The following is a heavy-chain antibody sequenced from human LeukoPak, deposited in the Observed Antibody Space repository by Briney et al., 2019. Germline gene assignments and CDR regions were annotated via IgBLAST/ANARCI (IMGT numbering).Heavy chain of an antibody. V-gene: IGHV3-21*01. CDR3: AREDVAGSTHAFDI. CDR2: ISSSSSYI. CDR1: GFTFSSYS. J-gene: IGHJ3*02. Sequence: GGSLRLSCAASGFTFSSYSMNWVREAPGKGLEWVSSISSSSSYIYYADSVKGRFTISRDNAKNSLYLQMNSLRAEDTAVYYCAREDVAGSTHAFDIWGQGTMVTVFS. D-gene: IGHD2-15*01.